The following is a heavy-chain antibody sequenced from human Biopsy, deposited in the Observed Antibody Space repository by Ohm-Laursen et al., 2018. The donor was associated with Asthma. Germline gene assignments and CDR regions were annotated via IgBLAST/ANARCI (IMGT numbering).Heavy chain of an antibody. CDR1: GYPFIGYH. J-gene: IGHJ4*02. CDR2: INPSGGST. CDR3: ARAGALIVGATMGY. V-gene: IGHV1-46*01. D-gene: IGHD1-26*01. Sequence: ASVKVSCKASGYPFIGYHIHWVRQAPGQGLEWMGIINPSGGSTSYAQKFQGRVTMTRDTSTSTVYMELSSPRSEDTAVYYCARAGALIVGATMGYWGQGTPVTVSS.